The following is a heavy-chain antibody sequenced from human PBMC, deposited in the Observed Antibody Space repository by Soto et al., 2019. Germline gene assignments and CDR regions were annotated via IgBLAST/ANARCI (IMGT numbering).Heavy chain of an antibody. Sequence: QVQLVQSGAEVKKHGASVKVSCKASGYTFTSYAMHWVRQAPGQRLEWMGWINAGNGNTKYSQKFQGRVTITRDTPASTAYMELSSVRSEDTAVYYCARALKGYNCNSWYFDLWGRGTLVTVSS. V-gene: IGHV1-3*01. CDR1: GYTFTSYA. D-gene: IGHD1-7*01. J-gene: IGHJ2*01. CDR2: INAGNGNT. CDR3: ARALKGYNCNSWYFDL.